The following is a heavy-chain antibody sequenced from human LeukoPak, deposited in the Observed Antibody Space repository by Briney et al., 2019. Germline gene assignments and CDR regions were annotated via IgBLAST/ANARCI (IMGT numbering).Heavy chain of an antibody. CDR1: GYTFTSYG. V-gene: IGHV1-18*01. J-gene: IGHJ4*02. CDR2: ISAYSGNT. CDR3: ARVFTIFGVVSTPDY. D-gene: IGHD3-3*01. Sequence: ASVKVSCKASGYTFTSYGVSWVRQAPGQGLEWMGWISAYSGNTNYAQKLQGRVTMTTDTSTSTAYMELRSLRSDDTAVYYCARVFTIFGVVSTPDYWGQGTLVTVSS.